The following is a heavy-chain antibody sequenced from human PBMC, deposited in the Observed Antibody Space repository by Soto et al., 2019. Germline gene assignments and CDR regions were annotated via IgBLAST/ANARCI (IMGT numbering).Heavy chain of an antibody. Sequence: GGSLRLSCAASGFIXSSYAMSWVRQAPGKGLEWVANIKQDGSETYHVDSLRGRFTISRDNAKNSVYLQMNSLRVDDTAVYFCAGENVAVPAYFWGQGTLVTVSS. V-gene: IGHV3-7*01. D-gene: IGHD6-19*01. J-gene: IGHJ4*02. CDR1: GFIXSSYA. CDR3: AGENVAVPAYF. CDR2: IKQDGSET.